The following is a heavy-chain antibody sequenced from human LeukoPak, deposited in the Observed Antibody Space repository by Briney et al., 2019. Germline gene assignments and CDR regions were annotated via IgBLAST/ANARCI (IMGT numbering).Heavy chain of an antibody. J-gene: IGHJ4*02. V-gene: IGHV1-3*01. CDR1: GYTFTSYA. Sequence: ASVKVSCKASGYTFTSYAMHWVRQAPGQRLEWMGWINAGNGNTKYSQKFQGRVTITRDTSAITAYMELSSLRSEDTAVYYCARVDIVATMYFDYWGQGTLVTVSS. CDR2: INAGNGNT. D-gene: IGHD5-12*01. CDR3: ARVDIVATMYFDY.